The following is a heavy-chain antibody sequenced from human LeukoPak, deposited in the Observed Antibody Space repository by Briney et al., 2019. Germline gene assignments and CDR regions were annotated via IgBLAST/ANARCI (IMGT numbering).Heavy chain of an antibody. J-gene: IGHJ3*02. D-gene: IGHD6-19*01. V-gene: IGHV3-20*04. CDR3: ASISEEAFDI. CDR1: GFTFDDYG. CDR2: IKWNGGST. Sequence: PGGSLRLSCAASGFTFDDYGMSWVRQAPGKGLEWVSGIKWNGGSTGYADSVKGRFTISRDNSKNTLYLQMNSLRAEDTAVYYCASISEEAFDIWGQGTMVTVSS.